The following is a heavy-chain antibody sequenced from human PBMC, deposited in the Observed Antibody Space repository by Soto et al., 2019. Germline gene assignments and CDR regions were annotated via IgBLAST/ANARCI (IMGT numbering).Heavy chain of an antibody. J-gene: IGHJ4*02. CDR1: GFTFSSYG. Sequence: GGSLRLSCAASGFTFSSYGMHWVRQAPGKGLEWVAVISYDGSNKYYADSVKGRFTISRDNSKNTLYLQMNSLRAEDTAVYYCAKDSSGGSSGWFDYWGQGTLVTVSS. CDR2: ISYDGSNK. CDR3: AKDSSGGSSGWFDY. D-gene: IGHD6-19*01. V-gene: IGHV3-30*18.